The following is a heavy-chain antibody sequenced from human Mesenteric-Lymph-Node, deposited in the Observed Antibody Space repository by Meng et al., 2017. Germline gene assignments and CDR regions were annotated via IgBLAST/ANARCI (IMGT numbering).Heavy chain of an antibody. D-gene: IGHD6-13*01. J-gene: IGHJ4*02. V-gene: IGHV3-48*03. CDR1: GFTFSSYE. CDR2: IFSSSTYI. CDR3: TREDIPADGPLDY. Sequence: GGSLRLSCAASGFTFSSYEMNWVRQAPGKGLEWVAYIFSSSTYIHYADSVKGRFTISRDNAKNSAYLQMNSLRADDTAVYYCTREDIPADGPLDYWGQGILVTVS.